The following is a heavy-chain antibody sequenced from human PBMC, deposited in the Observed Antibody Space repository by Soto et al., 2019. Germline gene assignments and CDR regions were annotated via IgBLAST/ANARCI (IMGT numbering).Heavy chain of an antibody. J-gene: IGHJ3*02. CDR3: ARDVSPGSSSLYLDAFDI. Sequence: EVQLVESGGDVAQHVGSLRLPCAASGFSFGSSWRTWVRQAPGRGLEGVANIKKDGSKINYLDSVRGRCPVSSDHAKHSLYLEMTSLRAEGTALCYCARDVSPGSSSLYLDAFDIWGPGTRVTVSS. CDR1: GFSFGSSW. CDR2: IKKDGSKI. D-gene: IGHD6-13*01. V-gene: IGHV3-7*05.